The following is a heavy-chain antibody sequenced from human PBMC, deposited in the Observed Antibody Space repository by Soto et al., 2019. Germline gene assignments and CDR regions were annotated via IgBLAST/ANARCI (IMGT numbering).Heavy chain of an antibody. V-gene: IGHV3-7*03. D-gene: IGHD2-21*01. CDR1: GFTFSNYW. J-gene: IGHJ4*02. CDR2: IKPDGSDK. CDR3: AKQVSIDY. Sequence: GSLRLSCAASGFTFSNYWMSWVRQAPGKGLEWVANIKPDGSDKNYVDSVKGRFTISRDNAKNSLYLQMNSLRAEDTAVYYCAKQVSIDYWGQGTLVTVSS.